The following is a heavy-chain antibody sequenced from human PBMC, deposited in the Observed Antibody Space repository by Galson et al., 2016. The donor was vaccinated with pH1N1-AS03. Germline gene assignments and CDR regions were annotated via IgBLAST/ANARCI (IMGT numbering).Heavy chain of an antibody. J-gene: IGHJ4*02. CDR2: IYPGDSDT. CDR3: ARQVRDGYNDYFDY. V-gene: IGHV5-51*01. Sequence: QSGAEVKKPGESLKISCKTSGYIFTSYGVAWVRHMPGKGLEWMGIIYPGDSDTRYSPSFQGQVTISADRSINTAYLQWSSLMASDTAICYCARQVRDGYNDYFDYWGQGILVTVSS. D-gene: IGHD5-24*01. CDR1: GYIFTSYG.